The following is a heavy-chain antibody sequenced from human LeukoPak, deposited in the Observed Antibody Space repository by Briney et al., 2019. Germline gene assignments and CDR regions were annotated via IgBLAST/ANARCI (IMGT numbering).Heavy chain of an antibody. D-gene: IGHD2-2*01. CDR2: ISSSGSTI. CDR3: ARVIIVVVPAF. CDR1: GFTFSSYE. Sequence: PGGSLRLSCAASGFTFSSYEMNWVRQAPGKGLEWVSYISSSGSTIYYADSVKGRFTISRDNAKNSLYLQMNSLRAEDTAVYYCARVIIVVVPAFWGQGTLVTVSS. J-gene: IGHJ4*02. V-gene: IGHV3-48*03.